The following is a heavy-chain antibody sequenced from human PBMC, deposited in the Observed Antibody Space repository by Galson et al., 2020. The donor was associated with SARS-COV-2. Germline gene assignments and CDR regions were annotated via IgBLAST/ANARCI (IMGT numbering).Heavy chain of an antibody. CDR1: GGSISSYY. CDR3: ARVYGQQLGLDY. D-gene: IGHD6-13*01. Sequence: SETLSLTCTVSGGSISSYYWSWIRQPPGKGLEWIGYIYYSGSTNYNPSLKSRVTISVDTSKNQFSLKLSSVTAADTAVYYCARVYGQQLGLDYWGQGTLVTVSS. J-gene: IGHJ4*02. V-gene: IGHV4-59*13. CDR2: IYYSGST.